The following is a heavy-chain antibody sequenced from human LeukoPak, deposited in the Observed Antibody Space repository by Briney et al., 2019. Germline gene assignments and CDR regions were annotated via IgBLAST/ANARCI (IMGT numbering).Heavy chain of an antibody. CDR3: AREAPGIAAAGNWFDP. Sequence: SETLSLTCTVSGGSISSYYWNWIRQPPGQGLEWIGYIYYSGSTNYNPSLKSRVTISVDTSKNQFSLKLSSVTAADTAVYYCAREAPGIAAAGNWFDPWGQGTLVTVSS. CDR2: IYYSGST. V-gene: IGHV4-59*13. CDR1: GGSISSYY. D-gene: IGHD6-13*01. J-gene: IGHJ5*02.